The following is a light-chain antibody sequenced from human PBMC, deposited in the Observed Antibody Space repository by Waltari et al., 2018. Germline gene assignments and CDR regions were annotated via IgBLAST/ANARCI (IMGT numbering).Light chain of an antibody. V-gene: IGLV2-14*03. J-gene: IGLJ6*01. CDR3: SSYTSSSTRV. CDR1: SSHFGGYNY. CDR2: DVS. Sequence: QSALTQPASVSGSPGQSITISFPGTSSHFGGYNYVSWYQQHPVKAPKLMIYDVSHRPSGVSHRFSGSKSGNTASLTISGLQAEDEADYYCSSYTSSSTRVFGSGTKVTVL.